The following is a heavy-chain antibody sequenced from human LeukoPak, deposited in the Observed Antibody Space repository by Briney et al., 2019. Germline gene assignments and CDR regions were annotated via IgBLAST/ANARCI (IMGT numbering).Heavy chain of an antibody. J-gene: IGHJ5*02. D-gene: IGHD6-19*01. CDR3: ASSKTNGDSSGWYAWFAP. CDR1: GGSINSYY. V-gene: IGHV4-59*01. Sequence: SETLSLTCTVSGGSINSYYWSWIRQPPGKGLEWIGYIYYSGYTNYNPSLKSRVTISVDTSKNQFSLKLSSVTAADTAVYYCASSKTNGDSSGWYAWFAPWGLGTLVSVSS. CDR2: IYYSGYT.